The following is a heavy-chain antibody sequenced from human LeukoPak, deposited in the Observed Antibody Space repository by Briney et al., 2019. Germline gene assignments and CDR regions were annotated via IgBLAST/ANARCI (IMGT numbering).Heavy chain of an antibody. CDR3: ARDRSGDGINYYFDY. CDR1: GFTFSSYD. D-gene: IGHD3-3*01. Sequence: GRSLRLSCAASGFTFSSYDMHGVRQAPGKGLEWVAVIWYDGSNKYYADSVKGRFTISRDNSKNTLYLQVNSLRAEDTAVYYCARDRSGDGINYYFDYWGQGTLVTVSS. V-gene: IGHV3-33*01. J-gene: IGHJ4*02. CDR2: IWYDGSNK.